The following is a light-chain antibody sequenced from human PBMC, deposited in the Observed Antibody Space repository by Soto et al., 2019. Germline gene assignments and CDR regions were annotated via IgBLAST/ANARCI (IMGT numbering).Light chain of an antibody. J-gene: IGKJ5*01. CDR3: QQANSFPIT. CDR2: AAS. V-gene: IGKV1-12*01. CDR1: QGIRSW. Sequence: DIQMTQSPSSVSASVGDIVTITCRASQGIRSWLAWYQQKPGTAPKLLIYAASTLQSGVPSRFSGSGSGTDFTLTISSLQPDDFATYYCQQANSFPITFGQGTRLEIK.